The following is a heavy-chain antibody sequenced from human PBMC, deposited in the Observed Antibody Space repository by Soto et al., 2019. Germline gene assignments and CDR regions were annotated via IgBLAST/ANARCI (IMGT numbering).Heavy chain of an antibody. V-gene: IGHV4-39*01. J-gene: IGHJ4*02. D-gene: IGHD1-1*01. CDR2: INHSGST. Sequence: SETLSLTCTVSGDSISSGDYYWSWIRQPPGKGLEWIGEINHSGSTNYNPSLKSRVTISVDTSKNQFSLKLSSVTAADTAVYYCARQPEQGYWGQGTLVTSPQ. CDR3: ARQPEQGY. CDR1: GDSISSGDYY.